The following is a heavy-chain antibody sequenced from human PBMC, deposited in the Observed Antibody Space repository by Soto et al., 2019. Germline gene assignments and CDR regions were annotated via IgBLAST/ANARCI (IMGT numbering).Heavy chain of an antibody. CDR1: GYTFTSYG. CDR2: ISAYNGNT. Sequence: ASVKVSCKASGYTFTSYGISWVRQAPGQGLEWMGWISAYNGNTNYAQKLQGRVTMTTDTSTSTAYMELRSLRAEDTAVYYCARGRREPGGYRSPNYYFDYWGQGTLVTGSS. D-gene: IGHD3-10*01. V-gene: IGHV1-18*01. CDR3: ARGRREPGGYRSPNYYFDY. J-gene: IGHJ4*02.